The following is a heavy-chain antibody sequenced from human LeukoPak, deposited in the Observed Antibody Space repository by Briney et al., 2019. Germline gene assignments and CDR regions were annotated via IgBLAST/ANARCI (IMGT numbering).Heavy chain of an antibody. V-gene: IGHV3-7*01. CDR3: TPNLVVAAGDH. J-gene: IGHJ4*02. Sequence: GGSLRLSCAASGFTFSSYWMTWVRQAPGKGLEWVANIKPDGSVGYYVDSVRGRFLISRDNAGNSLYLQMNSLRVEDTAVYYSTPNLVVAAGDHSGQGTLLIVSS. CDR2: IKPDGSVG. CDR1: GFTFSSYW. D-gene: IGHD2-15*01.